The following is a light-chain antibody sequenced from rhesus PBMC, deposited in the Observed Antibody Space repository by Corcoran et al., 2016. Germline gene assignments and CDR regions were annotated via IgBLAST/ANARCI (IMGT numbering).Light chain of an antibody. CDR2: KAS. Sequence: DIQMTQSPSSLSASVGDRVTITCRASQAISIWLAWYQRQPGKAPKLLIYKASTLQTGVPSSLSGSGAGTECTLTISSLKPEDFATYYCQQHDRAPRTFGKGTKVEIK. CDR3: QQHDRAPRT. J-gene: IGKJ1*01. V-gene: IGKV1-21*01. CDR1: QAISIW.